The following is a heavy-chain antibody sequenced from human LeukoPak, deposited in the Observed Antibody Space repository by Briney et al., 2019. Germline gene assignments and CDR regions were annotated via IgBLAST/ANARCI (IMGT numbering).Heavy chain of an antibody. J-gene: IGHJ4*02. D-gene: IGHD6-13*01. CDR1: GFTFDDYT. CDR2: ISWDGGNT. V-gene: IGHV3-43*01. CDR3: AKDKGSRGYSTSWCPDY. Sequence: GGSLRLSCAASGFTFDDYTMHWVRQAPGKGLEWVSLISWDGGNTYYADSVKGRFTISRDNSKNSLYLQMNSLRTEDTALYYCAKDKGSRGYSTSWCPDYWGQGTLVSVSS.